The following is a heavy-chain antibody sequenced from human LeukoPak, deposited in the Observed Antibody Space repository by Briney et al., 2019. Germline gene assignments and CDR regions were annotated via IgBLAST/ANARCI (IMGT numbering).Heavy chain of an antibody. CDR1: GFTFSQYW. CDR3: ARSGRGVDSFYFYMDV. Sequence: GGSLRLSCAAPGFTFSQYWMSWVRQAPGKGLEWVANIKHDGSEKRDGSEKNYVDSVKGRFTISRDNAKNSLYLQMNSLRAEDTAVYYCARSGRGVDSFYFYMDVWGKGTTVTVSS. J-gene: IGHJ6*03. D-gene: IGHD3-10*01. CDR2: IKHDGSEKRDGSEK. V-gene: IGHV3-7*01.